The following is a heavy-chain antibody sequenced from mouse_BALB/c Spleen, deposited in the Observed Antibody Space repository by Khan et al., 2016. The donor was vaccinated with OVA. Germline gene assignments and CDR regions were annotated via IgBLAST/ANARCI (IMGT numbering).Heavy chain of an antibody. Sequence: EVQLQESGGDLVKPGGSLKLSCAASGFTFSTYGMSWVRQAPDKRLEWVATVSTGGSYTYYPDSVKGRFTISRDNDKHTLYLQMCGLRSGDTAMFYCTRLAYYYDSEGFAYWGQGTLVTVSA. CDR2: VSTGGSYT. D-gene: IGHD1-1*01. J-gene: IGHJ3*01. CDR3: TRLAYYYDSEGFAY. CDR1: GFTFSTYG. V-gene: IGHV5-6*01.